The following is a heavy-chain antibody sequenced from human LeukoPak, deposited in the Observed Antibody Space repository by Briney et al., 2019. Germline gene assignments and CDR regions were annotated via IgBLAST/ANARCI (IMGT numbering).Heavy chain of an antibody. CDR2: ISSSGSTI. Sequence: GGSLRLSCAASGFTFSDYYMSWIRQAPGKGLEWVSYISSSGSTIYYADSVKGRFTISRDNAKNSLYLQMNSLRAEDTAVYYCAREIVGTTGTTRVYNWFDPWGQGTLVTVSS. CDR3: AREIVGTTGTTRVYNWFDP. V-gene: IGHV3-11*04. D-gene: IGHD1-1*01. J-gene: IGHJ5*02. CDR1: GFTFSDYY.